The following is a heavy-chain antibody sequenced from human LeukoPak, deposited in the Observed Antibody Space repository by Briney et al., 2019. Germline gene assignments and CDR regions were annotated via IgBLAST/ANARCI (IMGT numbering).Heavy chain of an antibody. CDR1: GYTITGYY. J-gene: IGHJ6*02. Sequence: ASVKVSCKASGYTITGYYMHWVRQAPGQGLEWMGRINPNSGGTNSAQKFQGRITMTRDTSISTAYMELSSLRSEDTAVYYCARELGGYSKPYYYYGMDVWGQGTTVTVSS. D-gene: IGHD3-22*01. V-gene: IGHV1-2*06. CDR3: ARELGGYSKPYYYYGMDV. CDR2: INPNSGGT.